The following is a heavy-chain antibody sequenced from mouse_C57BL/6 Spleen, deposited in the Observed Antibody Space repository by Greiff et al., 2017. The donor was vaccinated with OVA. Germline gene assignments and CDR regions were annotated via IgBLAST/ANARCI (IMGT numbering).Heavy chain of an antibody. CDR1: GYTFTSYW. Sequence: QVQLQQPGAELVMPGASVKLSCKASGYTFTSYWMHWVKQRPGQGLEWIGEIDPSDSYTNYNQKFKGKSTLTVDKSSSTAYMQLSSLTSEDSAVYYGASPVSSYYAMDYWGQGTSVTVSS. CDR3: ASPVSSYYAMDY. D-gene: IGHD1-3*01. V-gene: IGHV1-69*01. CDR2: IDPSDSYT. J-gene: IGHJ4*01.